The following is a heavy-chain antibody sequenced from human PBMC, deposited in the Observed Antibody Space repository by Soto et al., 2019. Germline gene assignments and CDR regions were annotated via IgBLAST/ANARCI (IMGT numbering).Heavy chain of an antibody. V-gene: IGHV3-74*01. CDR2: INGDGSST. CDR3: AGSPGLSRISGTTLGA. J-gene: IGHJ5*01. Sequence: EVQLVESGGGLVQPGGSLRLSCAASGFTFSSHWMHWVRQAPGKGLVWVSRINGDGSSTSYADSVKGRFTISRDNAKNMLYLQVNSLRADDTALYYCAGSPGLSRISGTTLGAWGQGTLVTVSS. CDR1: GFTFSSHW. D-gene: IGHD1-7*01.